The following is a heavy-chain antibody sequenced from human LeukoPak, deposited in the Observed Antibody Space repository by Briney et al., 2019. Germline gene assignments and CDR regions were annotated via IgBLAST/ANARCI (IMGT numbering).Heavy chain of an antibody. CDR3: ARGSGTWLQIGGFDY. V-gene: IGHV3-48*03. D-gene: IGHD5-24*01. Sequence: PGGSLRLSCAASGFTFSSYEMNWVRQAPGKGLEWVSYISSSGSTIYYADSVKGRFTISRDNAKNSLYLQMNSLRAEDTAVYYCARGSGTWLQIGGFDYWGQGTLVTVSS. CDR1: GFTFSSYE. J-gene: IGHJ4*02. CDR2: ISSSGSTI.